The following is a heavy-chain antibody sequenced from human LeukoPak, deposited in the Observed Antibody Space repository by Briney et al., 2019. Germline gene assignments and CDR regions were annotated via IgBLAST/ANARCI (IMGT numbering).Heavy chain of an antibody. Sequence: PSETLSLTCTVSGGSISSSSYYWGWIRQPPGKGLEWIGSIYYSGSTYYNPSLKSRVTISVDTSKNQFSLKLSSVTAADTAVYYCARVHYGSGSYYCDYWGQGTLVTVSS. V-gene: IGHV4-39*07. D-gene: IGHD3-10*01. CDR2: IYYSGST. CDR3: ARVHYGSGSYYCDY. J-gene: IGHJ4*02. CDR1: GGSISSSSYY.